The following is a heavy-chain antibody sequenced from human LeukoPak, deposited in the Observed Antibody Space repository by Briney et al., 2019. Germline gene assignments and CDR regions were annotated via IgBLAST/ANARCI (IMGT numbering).Heavy chain of an antibody. D-gene: IGHD6-13*01. J-gene: IGHJ4*02. V-gene: IGHV1-18*01. CDR2: ISAYNGHT. Sequence: ASVKVSCKASGYTFTSYGINWVRQAPGQGLEWMGWISAYNGHTNYAQKLQGRVTVTTDTSTSTAYMELGSLRSDDTAVYYCARDEAEGIAAAGLDFDYWGQGTLVTVSS. CDR3: ARDEAEGIAAAGLDFDY. CDR1: GYTFTSYG.